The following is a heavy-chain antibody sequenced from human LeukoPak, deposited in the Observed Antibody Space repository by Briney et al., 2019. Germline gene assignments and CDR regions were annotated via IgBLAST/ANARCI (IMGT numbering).Heavy chain of an antibody. CDR2: IYHSGST. Sequence: SETLSLTCAVSGGSISSSNWWSWVRPPPGKGLEWIGEIYHSGSTNYNPSLKSRVTISVDKSKNQFSLKLSSVTAADTAVYYCASKSGSYYFDYWGQGTLVTVSS. CDR3: ASKSGSYYFDY. D-gene: IGHD1-26*01. V-gene: IGHV4-4*02. J-gene: IGHJ4*02. CDR1: GGSISSSNW.